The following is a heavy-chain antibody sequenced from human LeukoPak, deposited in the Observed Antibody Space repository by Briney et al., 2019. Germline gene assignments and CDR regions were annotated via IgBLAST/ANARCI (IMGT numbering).Heavy chain of an antibody. V-gene: IGHV1-2*02. D-gene: IGHD3-22*01. CDR1: GYTFTGYY. J-gene: IGHJ4*02. Sequence: GASVKVSCKASGYTFTGYYMHWVRQAPGQGLEWMGWINPNSGGTNYAQKFQGRVTMTRDTSISTAYMELSRLRSDDTAVYYCARDGHYYDSSGYYSDYWGQGTLVTVSS. CDR3: ARDGHYYDSSGYYSDY. CDR2: INPNSGGT.